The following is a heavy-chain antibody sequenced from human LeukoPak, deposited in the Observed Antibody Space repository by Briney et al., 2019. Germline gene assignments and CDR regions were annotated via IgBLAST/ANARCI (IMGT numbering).Heavy chain of an antibody. Sequence: GGSLRLSCAASGFTFSSFAMTWDRQAPGKGLEWVSGISGSGDDTYYADSVKGRFTISRDNSENTLYLQMHSLRLEDTAVYYCAKDPRGVGARGSWGQGTLVAVSS. J-gene: IGHJ5*02. CDR2: ISGSGDDT. CDR1: GFTFSSFA. V-gene: IGHV3-23*01. CDR3: AKDPRGVGARGS. D-gene: IGHD1-26*01.